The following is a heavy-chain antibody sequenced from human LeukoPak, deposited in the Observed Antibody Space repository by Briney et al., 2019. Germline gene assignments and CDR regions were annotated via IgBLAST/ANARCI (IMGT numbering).Heavy chain of an antibody. V-gene: IGHV1-8*02. CDR3: ARFNYGSGSYLLP. CDR2: MNPNSGNT. CDR1: GYTFTSYG. J-gene: IGHJ5*02. Sequence: ASVKVSCKASGYTFTSYGISWVRQAPGQGLEWMGWMNPNSGNTGYAQKFQGRVTMTRNTSISTAYMELSSLRSEDTAVYYCARFNYGSGSYLLPWGQGTLVTVSS. D-gene: IGHD3-10*01.